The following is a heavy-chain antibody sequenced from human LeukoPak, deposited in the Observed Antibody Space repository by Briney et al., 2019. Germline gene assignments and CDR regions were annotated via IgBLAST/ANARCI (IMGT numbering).Heavy chain of an antibody. D-gene: IGHD3-10*01. V-gene: IGHV4-30-2*01. CDR3: AREVGSDYGSGDWFDP. CDR2: IYHSGST. J-gene: IGHJ5*02. CDR1: GVSISSDDYS. Sequence: SETLSLTCTVSGVSISSDDYSWSWIRQPPGRGLEWIGYIYHSGSTYYNPSLKSRVTISVDRSKNQFSLKLSSVTAADTAVYYCAREVGSDYGSGDWFDPWGQGTLVTVSS.